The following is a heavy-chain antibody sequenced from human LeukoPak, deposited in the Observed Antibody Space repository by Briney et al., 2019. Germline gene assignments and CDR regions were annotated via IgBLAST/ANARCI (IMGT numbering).Heavy chain of an antibody. J-gene: IGHJ4*02. CDR2: INYGGNT. CDR3: ARLWSTSCKGGSCPHQPNY. Sequence: SETLSLTCTVSGGSISSSAYHWGWIRQPPGKGLEWIGTINYGGNTYYNLSLKSRVIIFLDTSKNQFSLKLSSVTAADTAVYYCARLWSTSCKGGSCPHQPNYWGQGTWVTVPS. CDR1: GGSISSSAYH. V-gene: IGHV4-39*01. D-gene: IGHD2-15*01.